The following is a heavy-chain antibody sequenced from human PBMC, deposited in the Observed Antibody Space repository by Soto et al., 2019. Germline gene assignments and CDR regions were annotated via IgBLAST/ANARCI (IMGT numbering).Heavy chain of an antibody. CDR2: MDYSGGT. Sequence: QLQLHESGPGLVKPSETLSLTCAVSGGSITSDGFHWVWIRRPPGKGLEWIGTMDYSGGTNYNPSLKSRVTISADTSKNQLSLRLSSVTAADTAVYYCARRTPLYVTGTSRFDPWGQGALVTVSS. J-gene: IGHJ5*02. V-gene: IGHV4-39*01. D-gene: IGHD3-16*01. CDR3: ARRTPLYVTGTSRFDP. CDR1: GGSITSDGFH.